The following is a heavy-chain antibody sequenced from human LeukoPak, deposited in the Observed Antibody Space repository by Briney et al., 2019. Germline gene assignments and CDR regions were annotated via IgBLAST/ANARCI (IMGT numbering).Heavy chain of an antibody. CDR1: GGSISSGGYY. J-gene: IGHJ3*02. D-gene: IGHD2-15*01. CDR2: IYYSGST. V-gene: IGHV4-31*03. Sequence: SETLSLTCTVSGGSISSGGYYWSWIRQHPGKGLEWIGYIYYSGSTYYNPSLKSRVTISVDTSKNQFSLKLSSVTAADTAVYYCARVPNCSGGSCYSADAFDIWGQGTMVTVSS. CDR3: ARVPNCSGGSCYSADAFDI.